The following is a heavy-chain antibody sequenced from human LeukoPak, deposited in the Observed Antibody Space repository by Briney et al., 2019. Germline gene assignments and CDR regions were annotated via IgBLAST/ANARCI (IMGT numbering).Heavy chain of an antibody. Sequence: GGSLRLSCAASGFTFSGSAMHWVRQASGKGLEWVGRIRSKANSYATAYAASVKGRFTISRDDSKNTAYLQMNSLKTEDTAVYYCTRVTVESQIPGMDVWGQGTTVTVSS. D-gene: IGHD5-24*01. CDR2: IRSKANSYAT. V-gene: IGHV3-73*01. J-gene: IGHJ6*02. CDR3: TRVTVESQIPGMDV. CDR1: GFTFSGSA.